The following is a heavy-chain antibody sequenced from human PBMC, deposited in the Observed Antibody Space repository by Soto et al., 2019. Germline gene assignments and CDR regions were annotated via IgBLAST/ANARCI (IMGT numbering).Heavy chain of an antibody. CDR3: AKDPRTLDCTNGVCYYYYYGMDV. D-gene: IGHD2-8*01. Sequence: GGSLRLSCAASGFTFSSYAMSWVRQAPGKGLEWVSAISGSGGSTYYADSVKGRFTISRDNSKNTLYLQMNSLRAEDTAVYYGAKDPRTLDCTNGVCYYYYYGMDVWGQGTTVTVSS. V-gene: IGHV3-23*01. CDR2: ISGSGGST. J-gene: IGHJ6*02. CDR1: GFTFSSYA.